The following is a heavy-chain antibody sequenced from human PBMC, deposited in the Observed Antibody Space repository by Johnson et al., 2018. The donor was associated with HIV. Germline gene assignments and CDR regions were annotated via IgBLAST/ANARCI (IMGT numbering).Heavy chain of an antibody. Sequence: QVQLVESGGGVVQPGRSLRLFCAASGFTFNSYAMHWLRQAPGKGLEWVAVISYDGSNKYYADSVKGRFTISRDNSKNTLYLQMNSLRAEDTAVYYCARDKVDDAFDIWGQGTMVTVSS. CDR1: GFTFNSYA. CDR3: ARDKVDDAFDI. D-gene: IGHD1-26*01. CDR2: ISYDGSNK. J-gene: IGHJ3*02. V-gene: IGHV3-30-3*01.